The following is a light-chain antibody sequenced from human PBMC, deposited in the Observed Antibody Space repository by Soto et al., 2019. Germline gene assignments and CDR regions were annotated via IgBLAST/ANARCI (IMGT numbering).Light chain of an antibody. Sequence: AIRMTQSPSSFSASTGDRVTITCRASQGISSYLAWYQQKPGQDPKLLIYAASTLQSGVPSRFSGSGSGTAFSLTISCLQSADFATYYCQQYYSYPLTFGGGTKVEIK. V-gene: IGKV1-8*01. CDR3: QQYYSYPLT. CDR2: AAS. CDR1: QGISSY. J-gene: IGKJ4*01.